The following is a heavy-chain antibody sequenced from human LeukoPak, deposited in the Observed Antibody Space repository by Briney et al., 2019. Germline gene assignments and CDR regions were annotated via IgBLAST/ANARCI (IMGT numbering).Heavy chain of an antibody. V-gene: IGHV3-21*01. J-gene: IGHJ3*02. CDR3: ARDRDDSEDI. D-gene: IGHD3-3*01. Sequence: GGSLRLSCAASGLTFSSYAMSWVRQAPGKGLEWVSSISSSSSYIYYADSVKGRFTISRDNAKNSLYLQMNSLRAEDTAVYYCARDRDDSEDIWGQGTMVTVSS. CDR2: ISSSSSYI. CDR1: GLTFSSYA.